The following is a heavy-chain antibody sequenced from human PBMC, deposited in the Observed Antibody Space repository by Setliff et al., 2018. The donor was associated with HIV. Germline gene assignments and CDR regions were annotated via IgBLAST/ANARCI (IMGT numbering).Heavy chain of an antibody. CDR3: ARARLQGIVTAVGPRDNCLDP. V-gene: IGHV1-18*01. CDR2: ISAYTGHT. CDR1: GYTFTSYG. J-gene: IGHJ5*02. D-gene: IGHD1-26*01. Sequence: RASVKVSCKASGYTFTSYGISWVRQAPGQGPEWMGWISAYTGHTDYAPRLLGRVTMTTDTSTSTAYMELRSLTSDDTAVYYCARARLQGIVTAVGPRDNCLDPWGQGTRVTVSS.